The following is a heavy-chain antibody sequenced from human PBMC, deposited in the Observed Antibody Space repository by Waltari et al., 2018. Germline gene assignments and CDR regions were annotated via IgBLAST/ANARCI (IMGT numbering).Heavy chain of an antibody. J-gene: IGHJ6*02. CDR2: IYYTGGT. CDR3: ARRDHDFWSGYFSV. Sequence: QLQLQESGPGLVRASETLSLTCTVSGDSVNHANYYWGWVRQSPRKGLGWIGTIYYTGGTSYNPSLKSRVTVSIDTSKNQFSLKLSSVTAADTAVYFCARRDHDFWSGYFSVWGQGTTVTVSS. D-gene: IGHD3-3*01. V-gene: IGHV4-39*01. CDR1: GDSVNHANYY.